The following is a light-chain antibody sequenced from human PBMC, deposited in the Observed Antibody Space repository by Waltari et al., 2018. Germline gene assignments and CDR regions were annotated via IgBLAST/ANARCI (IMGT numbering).Light chain of an antibody. Sequence: EIVFTQSPATLSFSPGERATLSCRASQSVYGSLALLQQNPRQAPRLPIFDASKRATGIPARFSGSGSGTDFTLTISSLEPEDCAIYYCQQRSNWALTFGGGTNVEIK. CDR1: QSVYGS. V-gene: IGKV3-11*01. CDR3: QQRSNWALT. J-gene: IGKJ4*01. CDR2: DAS.